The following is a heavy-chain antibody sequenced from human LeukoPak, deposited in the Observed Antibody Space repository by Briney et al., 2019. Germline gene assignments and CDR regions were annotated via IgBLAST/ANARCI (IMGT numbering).Heavy chain of an antibody. CDR1: GFTFSSYG. Sequence: GGSLRLSCAASGFTFSSYGMHWVRQAPGKGLEWVAVISYDGSNKYYADSVKGRFTISRDNSKNTLYLQMNSLRAEDTAVYYCAKLSTVTADIYYYYMDVWGKGTTVTISS. D-gene: IGHD4-17*01. CDR3: AKLSTVTADIYYYYMDV. CDR2: ISYDGSNK. V-gene: IGHV3-30*18. J-gene: IGHJ6*03.